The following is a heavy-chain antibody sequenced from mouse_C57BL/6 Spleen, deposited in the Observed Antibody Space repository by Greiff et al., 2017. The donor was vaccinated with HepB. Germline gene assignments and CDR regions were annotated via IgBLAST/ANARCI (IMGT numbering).Heavy chain of an antibody. J-gene: IGHJ2*01. CDR1: GYSITSGYG. CDR2: ISYSGST. CDR3: ARTAGIKY. D-gene: IGHD1-2*01. Sequence: EVKLQESGPGLVKPSQSLSLTCTVTGYSITSGYGWNWIRQFPGNKLEWMGYISYSGSTNYHPSLKSRISITRDTYKNQLFLQLNSVTTEDTATYDCARTAGIKYWGQGTTLTVSS. V-gene: IGHV3-2*02.